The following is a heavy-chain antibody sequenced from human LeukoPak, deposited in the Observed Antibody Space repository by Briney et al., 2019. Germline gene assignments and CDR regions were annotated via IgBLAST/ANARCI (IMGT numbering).Heavy chain of an antibody. D-gene: IGHD3-16*01. CDR3: ARHGLYQDYGY. V-gene: IGHV4-39*01. CDR2: VYYSGNT. CDR1: GGYISSSSSF. J-gene: IGHJ4*02. Sequence: PSETLSLTCTVSGGYISSSSSFWAWIRQPPGKGLEWIGNVYYSGNTHYNPSLKGRVTISLDTSKSQFSLRLTSVTAADTAVYYCARHGLYQDYGYWGQGILVTVSS.